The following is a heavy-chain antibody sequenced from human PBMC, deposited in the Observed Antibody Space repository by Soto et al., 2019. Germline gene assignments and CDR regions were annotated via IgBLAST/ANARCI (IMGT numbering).Heavy chain of an antibody. V-gene: IGHV1-18*01. CDR3: ARDRPTSSIRARDYYYAMDV. CDR2: ISTYNGNT. CDR1: GYSFITYG. D-gene: IGHD6-6*01. Sequence: QVQLVQSGAEVKKPEASVKVSCKASGYSFITYGISWVRQAPGQGLEWMGWISTYNGNTNYAQKLQGRITMTTDTSTTTGYMELRSLRSDDTAVYYCARDRPTSSIRARDYYYAMDVWGQGTTVTVSS. J-gene: IGHJ6*02.